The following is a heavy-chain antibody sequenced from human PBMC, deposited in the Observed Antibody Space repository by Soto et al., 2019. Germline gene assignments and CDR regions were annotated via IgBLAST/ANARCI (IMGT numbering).Heavy chain of an antibody. D-gene: IGHD5-12*01. CDR2: IDYSGST. CDR3: ARGDGRRGYDYPFDY. Sequence: QVQLQESGPGLVRPSQTLSLTCTVSGGSIYSGGYYWSWIRQHPGKGLGCIGYIDYSGSTYSKPSLKGRVTIPVDTSKNQLSLKLNSVTAADTAVYYCARGDGRRGYDYPFDYWGQGTLVTVSS. CDR1: GGSIYSGGYY. J-gene: IGHJ4*02. V-gene: IGHV4-31*03.